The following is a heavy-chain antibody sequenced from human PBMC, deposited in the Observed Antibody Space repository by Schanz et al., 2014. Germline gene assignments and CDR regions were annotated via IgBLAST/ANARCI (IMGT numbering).Heavy chain of an antibody. D-gene: IGHD2-2*01. CDR1: GSTFSNYW. V-gene: IGHV3-48*02. J-gene: IGHJ6*02. CDR3: ARVLGKGYCSSTSCHSIRPYYYYGMDV. CDR2: INGGGETT. Sequence: EVQLVESGGGLVQPGGSLGLSCAVSGSTFSNYWMTWVRQAPGKGLEWVSYINGGGETTYYADSVRGRFTISRDNAKNSLFLQMNSLRDEDTAVYYCARVLGKGYCSSTSCHSIRPYYYYGMDVWGQGTTVTVSS.